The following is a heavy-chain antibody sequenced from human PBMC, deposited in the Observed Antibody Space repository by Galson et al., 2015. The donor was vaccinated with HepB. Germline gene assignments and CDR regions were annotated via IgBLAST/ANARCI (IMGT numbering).Heavy chain of an antibody. Sequence: SLRLSCAASGSTFSDYWMHWVRQAPGKGLLWVSYISADGTRTKYADSVKGRFTISRDNAKNTVYLQVNSLRAEDTAVYYCAREFAFGCGSYSNWGQGSLVTVSS. D-gene: IGHD6-19*01. CDR2: ISADGTRT. V-gene: IGHV3-74*01. J-gene: IGHJ4*02. CDR1: GSTFSDYW. CDR3: AREFAFGCGSYSN.